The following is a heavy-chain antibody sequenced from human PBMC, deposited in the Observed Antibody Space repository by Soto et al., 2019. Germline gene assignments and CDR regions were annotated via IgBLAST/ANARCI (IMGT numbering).Heavy chain of an antibody. Sequence: EVQLEESGGGLVQPGRSLKLSCAASGFTFSDSGLHWVRQASGKGLEWIGRIRSKANNYATAYAASVEGRFTISRDDSKNTTYLQMDSLKVEDTAVYFCARPFYGYWGQGALVTVSS. CDR2: IRSKANNYAT. CDR3: ARPFYGY. V-gene: IGHV3-73*02. J-gene: IGHJ4*02. CDR1: GFTFSDSG. D-gene: IGHD3-16*01.